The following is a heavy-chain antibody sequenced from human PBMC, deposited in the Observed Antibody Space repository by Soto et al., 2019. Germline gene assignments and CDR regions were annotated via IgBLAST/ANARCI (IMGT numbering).Heavy chain of an antibody. CDR1: GFTFSNYW. Sequence: GGSLRLSCVGSGFTFSNYWMHWVRQAPGKGLEWVSAITSSGGDTYHADSVKGRFTISRDNTKDTLYLQMNSLKAEDTAVYYCAKGSASSRPYYFDYWGQGALVTVSS. V-gene: IGHV3-23*01. D-gene: IGHD2-2*01. CDR3: AKGSASSRPYYFDY. CDR2: ITSSGGDT. J-gene: IGHJ4*02.